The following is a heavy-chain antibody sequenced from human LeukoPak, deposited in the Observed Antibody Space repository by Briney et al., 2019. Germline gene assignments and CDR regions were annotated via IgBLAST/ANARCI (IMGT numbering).Heavy chain of an antibody. CDR2: ISYDGSNK. Sequence: GGSLRLSCAASGFTFSSYGMHSVRQAPGKGLEWVAVISYDGSNKYYADSVKGRFTIFRDNAKNTLYLQMNSLRAEDTAMYYCVRDPSSNWYANNWFDPWGQGTRVTVSS. CDR3: VRDPSSNWYANNWFDP. D-gene: IGHD6-13*01. V-gene: IGHV3-30*03. J-gene: IGHJ5*02. CDR1: GFTFSSYG.